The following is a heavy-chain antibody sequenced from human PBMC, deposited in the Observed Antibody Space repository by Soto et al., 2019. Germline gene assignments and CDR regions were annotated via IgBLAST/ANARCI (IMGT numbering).Heavy chain of an antibody. CDR2: ISFSGDYI. V-gene: IGHV3-21*01. CDR1: WFPFEKNG. Sequence: GAPGFSLAVSWFPFEKNGMNLGRQAPGKGLEWVSSISFSGDYIYYADSVKGRFTISRDNARNSLYLQMNRLGVDDTALYFCARATYNWNHEYWGQGTQVTVSS. J-gene: IGHJ4*02. D-gene: IGHD1-20*01. CDR3: ARATYNWNHEY.